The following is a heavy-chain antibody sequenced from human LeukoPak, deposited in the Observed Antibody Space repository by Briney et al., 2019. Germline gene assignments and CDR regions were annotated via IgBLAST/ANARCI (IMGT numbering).Heavy chain of an antibody. CDR3: ARWFNWNDDFHAFDI. D-gene: IGHD1-20*01. J-gene: IGHJ3*02. V-gene: IGHV3-30*02. CDR2: IHHDGGNK. Sequence: PGGSLRLSCAASGFTFSSYGMHWVRQAPGKGLEWVAFIHHDGGNKYYADSVKGRFTISRDNSKNTLYLQMNSLRAEDTAVYYCARWFNWNDDFHAFDIWGQGTMVTVSS. CDR1: GFTFSSYG.